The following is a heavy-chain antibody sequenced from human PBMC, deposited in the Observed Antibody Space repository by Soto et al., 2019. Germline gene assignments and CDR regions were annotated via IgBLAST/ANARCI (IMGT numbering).Heavy chain of an antibody. CDR1: GFSFSIYS. V-gene: IGHV3-48*02. CDR3: ARSVEGHFDY. CDR2: ITSDTNTI. J-gene: IGHJ4*02. Sequence: EVQLVESGGGLVQPGGSLRLSCAASGFSFSIYSMNWVRQAPGKGLEWSSYITSDTNTIKYADSVKGRFTISRDNPKNSLYLQMNSLRDEDTAVYYCARSVEGHFDYWGQGTVVTVSS. D-gene: IGHD6-19*01.